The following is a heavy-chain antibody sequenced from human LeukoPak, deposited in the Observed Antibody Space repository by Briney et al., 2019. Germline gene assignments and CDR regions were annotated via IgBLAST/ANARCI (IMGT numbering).Heavy chain of an antibody. CDR3: ARDFYDSSGYYYDS. V-gene: IGHV3-48*04. Sequence: PGGSLRLSCEASGFTFSTYWMTWVRQAPGKGLEWVSCISSSGRTTYYADSVKGRFTISRDNAKNSLYLQMNSLRAEDTAVYYCARDFYDSSGYYYDSWGQGTLVTVSS. D-gene: IGHD3-22*01. CDR1: GFTFSTYW. CDR2: ISSSGRTT. J-gene: IGHJ5*01.